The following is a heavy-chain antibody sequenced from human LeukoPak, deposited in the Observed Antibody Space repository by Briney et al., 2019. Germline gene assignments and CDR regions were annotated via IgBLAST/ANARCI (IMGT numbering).Heavy chain of an antibody. V-gene: IGHV3-7*01. Sequence: QAGGSLRLSCAASGLTFSSSWMNWIHQAPGKGPEWLANINPAGSQKDYVDSVKGRFTISRDNAKDSVFLQMNNLRAEDTAVYYCARYSGSFPGWLDPWGPGTLVTVSS. CDR3: ARYSGSFPGWLDP. D-gene: IGHD1-26*01. CDR2: INPAGSQK. CDR1: GLTFSSSW. J-gene: IGHJ5*02.